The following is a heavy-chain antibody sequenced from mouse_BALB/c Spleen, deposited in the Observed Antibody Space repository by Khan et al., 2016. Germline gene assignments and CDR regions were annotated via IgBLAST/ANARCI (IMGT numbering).Heavy chain of an antibody. Sequence: QIQLVQSGPELKKPGETVKISCKASGYSFTNYGMNWVKQAPGKGLKWMGWIDTNTGEPTYAEEFKGRFAFSLETSALTAYLQINNLKNDDTATYFWARWGYDYAGFAYWGQGTLVTVAA. J-gene: IGHJ3*01. CDR3: ARWGYDYAGFAY. V-gene: IGHV9-3*02. CDR2: IDTNTGEP. D-gene: IGHD2-4*01. CDR1: GYSFTNYG.